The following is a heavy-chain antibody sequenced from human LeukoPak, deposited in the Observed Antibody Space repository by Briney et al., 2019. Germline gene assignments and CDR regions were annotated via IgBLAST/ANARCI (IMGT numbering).Heavy chain of an antibody. CDR1: GGSISSGSYY. CDR3: ARAWATITSNWFDP. J-gene: IGHJ5*02. CDR2: IYTSGST. Sequence: PSETLSLTCTLSGGSISSGSYYWGWIRQPAGKGLEWIGSIYTSGSTNYNPSLKSRVTISVDTSKIQFSLRLTSVTAADTAVYYCARAWATITSNWFDPWGQGTLVTVSS. D-gene: IGHD4-11*01. V-gene: IGHV4-61*02.